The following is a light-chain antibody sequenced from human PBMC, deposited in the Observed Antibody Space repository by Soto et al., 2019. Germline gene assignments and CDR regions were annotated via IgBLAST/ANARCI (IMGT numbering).Light chain of an antibody. CDR2: KVS. V-gene: IGKV2-30*02. CDR1: QSLVHSDGIAY. CDR3: MQRTHSPIT. Sequence: DVVMTQSPLSLPVTLGQPASISCRSNQSLVHSDGIAYFSWFQQRPGRSPRRLIYKVSNRDSGVQARSIGNGSGPALQQTIRRVEFQDVCVDYRMQRTHSPITFCQVTRLEI. J-gene: IGKJ5*01.